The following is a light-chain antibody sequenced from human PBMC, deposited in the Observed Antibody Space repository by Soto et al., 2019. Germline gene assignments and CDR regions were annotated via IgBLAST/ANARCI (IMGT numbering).Light chain of an antibody. J-gene: IGLJ1*01. Sequence: QSVLTQPPSASGSPGHSVTISCTGTSSDVGGYNYVSWYQHHPGKAPKLIIYEVYKRPSGVPDRFSGSESGNTATLTVSGLQAEDEDDYYCSSYVGTNSYVFGTGTKVTVL. V-gene: IGLV2-8*01. CDR2: EVY. CDR1: SSDVGGYNY. CDR3: SSYVGTNSYV.